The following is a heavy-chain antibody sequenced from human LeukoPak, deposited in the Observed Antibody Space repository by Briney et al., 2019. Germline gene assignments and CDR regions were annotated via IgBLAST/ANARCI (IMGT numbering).Heavy chain of an antibody. CDR1: GFTFSSYG. CDR2: ISYDGSNK. CDR3: AKIGPFGDYVDNGMDV. Sequence: GRSLRLPCAVSGFTFSSYGMHWVRQAPGKGLEWVAVISYDGSNKYYADSVKGRLTISRDNSKNTLYLQMNSLRAEDTAVYYCAKIGPFGDYVDNGMDVWGQGTTVTVSS. V-gene: IGHV3-30*18. J-gene: IGHJ6*02. D-gene: IGHD4-17*01.